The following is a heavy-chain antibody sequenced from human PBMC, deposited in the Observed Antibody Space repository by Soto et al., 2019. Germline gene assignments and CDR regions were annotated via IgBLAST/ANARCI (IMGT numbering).Heavy chain of an antibody. D-gene: IGHD2-15*01. CDR3: ASSSHRDMAYYYYYGMDV. Sequence: QVQLVESGGGLVKPGGSLRLSCAASGFTFSDYYMSWIRQAPGKGLEWVSYISSSGSTIYYADSVKGRFTISRDNAKNSXXLQMNSLRAEDTAVYYCASSSHRDMAYYYYYGMDVWGQGNTVTVSS. CDR2: ISSSGSTI. V-gene: IGHV3-11*01. CDR1: GFTFSDYY. J-gene: IGHJ6*02.